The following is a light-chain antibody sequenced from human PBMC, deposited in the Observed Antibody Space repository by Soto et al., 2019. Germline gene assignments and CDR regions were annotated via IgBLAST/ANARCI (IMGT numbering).Light chain of an antibody. Sequence: QSALTQPASVSGSPGQSITISCTGASSDVGGYNYVSWHQQHPGKAPKLLIAEGTNRPSGVSNRFSGSKSGNTASLTISGLQAEDEADYCCSSYTSSNTQVFGGGTKLTVL. V-gene: IGLV2-14*01. J-gene: IGLJ2*01. CDR3: SSYTSSNTQV. CDR1: SSDVGGYNY. CDR2: EGT.